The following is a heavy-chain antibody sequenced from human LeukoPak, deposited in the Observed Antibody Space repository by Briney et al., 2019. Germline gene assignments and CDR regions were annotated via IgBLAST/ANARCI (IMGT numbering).Heavy chain of an antibody. CDR2: INSDGSVT. Sequence: PGGSLRLSCAASGXTFSNYWMHWVRQAPGKGLVWVSRINSDGSVTNYADSVKGRFTVSRDNAKNTLYLQMNSLGAEDTAVYYCARTAYSTSSLGFWGQGTLVTVSS. V-gene: IGHV3-74*01. CDR1: GXTFSNYW. CDR3: ARTAYSTSSLGF. J-gene: IGHJ4*02. D-gene: IGHD6-6*01.